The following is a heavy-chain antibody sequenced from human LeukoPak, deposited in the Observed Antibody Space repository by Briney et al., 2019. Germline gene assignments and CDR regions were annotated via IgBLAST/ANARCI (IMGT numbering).Heavy chain of an antibody. Sequence: GGSLRLSYAASGFTFSSYWMSWVRQAPGKGLEWVANIKQDGSEKYYVGSVKGRFTISRDNAKNSLYLQMNSLRAEDTAVYYCARDSGSSSWPRYYYYMDVWGKGTTVTVSS. V-gene: IGHV3-7*01. CDR2: IKQDGSEK. J-gene: IGHJ6*03. D-gene: IGHD6-13*01. CDR1: GFTFSSYW. CDR3: ARDSGSSSWPRYYYYMDV.